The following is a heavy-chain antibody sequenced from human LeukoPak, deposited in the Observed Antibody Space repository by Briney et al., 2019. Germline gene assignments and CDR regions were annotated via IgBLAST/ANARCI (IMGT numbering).Heavy chain of an antibody. D-gene: IGHD3-22*01. CDR3: SHRMFSRGDTSHYYTFYFDY. CDR2: IYWDDDK. Sequence: SGPTLSQPTPTLTFTCTFSGFSLTTRGGGVGWIRQPPGKALEWLSLIYWDDDKRYRPSLKSRLTITKDTSKNQVVLTMSNMDPVDTAPYYCSHRMFSRGDTSHYYTFYFDYWGQGTVVTVSS. V-gene: IGHV2-5*02. J-gene: IGHJ4*02. CDR1: GFSLTTRGGG.